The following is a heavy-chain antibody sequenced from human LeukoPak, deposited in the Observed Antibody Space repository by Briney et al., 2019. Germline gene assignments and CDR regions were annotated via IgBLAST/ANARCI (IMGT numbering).Heavy chain of an antibody. V-gene: IGHV4-59*01. CDR1: GGSISSYY. CDR3: ARVAARRGYYYYYYMDV. D-gene: IGHD6-6*01. Sequence: NASETLSLTCTVSGGSISSYYWNWIRQPPGKGLEWIGYIYYSGSTNYNPSLKSRVTISVDTSKNQFSLKLSSVTAADTAVYYCARVAARRGYYYYYYMDVWGKGTTVTVSS. J-gene: IGHJ6*03. CDR2: IYYSGST.